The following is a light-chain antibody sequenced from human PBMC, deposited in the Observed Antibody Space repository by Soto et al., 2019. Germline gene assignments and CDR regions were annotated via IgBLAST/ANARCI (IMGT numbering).Light chain of an antibody. V-gene: IGLV2-11*01. CDR1: SSDVGGYDY. CDR3: CSYAGGPYV. CDR2: DVS. J-gene: IGLJ1*01. Sequence: QSVLAQPRSVSGSPGQSVAISCTGTSSDVGGYDYVSWYQQHPGKAPNVIIFDVSKRPSGVPDRFSGSKSGNTASLTISGLQAEDEADYYCCSYAGGPYVFGPGTKVTVL.